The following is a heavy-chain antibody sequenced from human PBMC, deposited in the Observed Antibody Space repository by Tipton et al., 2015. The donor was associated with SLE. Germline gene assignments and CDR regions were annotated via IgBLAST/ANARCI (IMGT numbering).Heavy chain of an antibody. V-gene: IGHV4-59*01. J-gene: IGHJ4*02. CDR3: ARGRIAVAGNHFDY. Sequence: LRLSCTVSGGSISTFFWSWIRQPPGKGLEWIGYIYSGSSYFNPSLRSRVSMSIDKSKNQFSLTMSSVTAADTAVYYCARGRIAVAGNHFDYWGQGTLVAVSS. CDR2: IYSGSS. D-gene: IGHD6-19*01. CDR1: GGSISTFF.